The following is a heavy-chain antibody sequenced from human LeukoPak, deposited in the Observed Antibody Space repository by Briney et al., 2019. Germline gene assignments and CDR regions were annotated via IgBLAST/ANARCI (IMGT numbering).Heavy chain of an antibody. J-gene: IGHJ3*02. Sequence: GGSLKLSCKGSGYSFTSYWIGWVRQMPGKGLEWMEIIYPGDSDTRYSPPFQGQVTISADKSISAAYLQWSSLKASDTAMYYCARRIASYDSSGYATFDIWGQGTMVTVSS. D-gene: IGHD3-22*01. CDR1: GYSFTSYW. CDR3: ARRIASYDSSGYATFDI. CDR2: IYPGDSDT. V-gene: IGHV5-51*01.